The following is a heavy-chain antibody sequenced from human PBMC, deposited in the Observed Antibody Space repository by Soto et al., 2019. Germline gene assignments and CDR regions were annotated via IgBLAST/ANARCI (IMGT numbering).Heavy chain of an antibody. Sequence: QVQLVQSGAEVKKPGASVKVSCRASGYTFTGYFMHWVRQAPAQGLEWMGWINPNSGATKYAQKFQGRVTLSRDTSTRTAYMELSGLRSDDTAVYYCARGGDTILAPLPWGQGTLVTVSS. D-gene: IGHD3-10*01. V-gene: IGHV1-2*02. CDR2: INPNSGAT. J-gene: IGHJ5*02. CDR3: ARGGDTILAPLP. CDR1: GYTFTGYF.